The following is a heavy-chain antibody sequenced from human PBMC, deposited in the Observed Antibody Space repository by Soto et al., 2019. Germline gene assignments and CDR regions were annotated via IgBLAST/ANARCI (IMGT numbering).Heavy chain of an antibody. CDR3: ARTPYDILTGYLKPNWFDP. J-gene: IGHJ5*02. CDR1: GGSSSIGGYY. Sequence: PSETLSLTCTVSGGSSSIGGYYWSWIRHHPGKGLEWIGYIYYSGSTYYNPSLKSRVTISVDTSKNQFSLKLSSVTAADTAVYYCARTPYDILTGYLKPNWFDPWGQGTLVTVSS. D-gene: IGHD3-9*01. V-gene: IGHV4-31*03. CDR2: IYYSGST.